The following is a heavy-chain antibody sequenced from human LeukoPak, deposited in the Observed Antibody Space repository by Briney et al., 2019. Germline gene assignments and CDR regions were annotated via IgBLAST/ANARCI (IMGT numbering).Heavy chain of an antibody. J-gene: IGHJ4*02. CDR2: INSDGSST. V-gene: IGHV3-74*01. Sequence: PEGSLRLSCAASGFTFSSYWTHWVRQAPGKGLVWISRINSDGSSTSYADSAKGRFTISRDNAKNTLYLQMNSLRAEDTAVYYCARVRTIFGVVPDYWGQGTLVTVSS. CDR1: GFTFSSYW. D-gene: IGHD3-3*01. CDR3: ARVRTIFGVVPDY.